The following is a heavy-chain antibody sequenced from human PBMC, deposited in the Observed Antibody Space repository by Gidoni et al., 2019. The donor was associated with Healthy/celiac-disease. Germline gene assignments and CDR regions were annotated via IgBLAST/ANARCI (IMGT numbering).Heavy chain of an antibody. CDR3: AKVGGTTVTNTDY. Sequence: EVQLLESGGGLVQPGGSLRLSCAASGFTFSSSAMSWVRQAPGKGLEWVSAISGSGGGTYSAGSVKGRFTISRDNSKNTLYLQMNSLRAEDTAVYYCAKVGGTTVTNTDYWGQGTLVTVSS. V-gene: IGHV3-23*01. CDR2: ISGSGGGT. J-gene: IGHJ4*02. D-gene: IGHD4-17*01. CDR1: GFTFSSSA.